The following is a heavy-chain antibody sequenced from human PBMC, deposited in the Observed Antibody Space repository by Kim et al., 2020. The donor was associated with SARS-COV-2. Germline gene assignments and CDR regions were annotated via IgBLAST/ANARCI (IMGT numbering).Heavy chain of an antibody. J-gene: IGHJ4*02. D-gene: IGHD3-22*01. CDR2: ISSSSSYT. CDR1: GFTFSDYY. V-gene: IGHV3-11*06. CDR3: ARDIRYYYDSSGRDFDY. Sequence: GGSLRLSCAASGFTFSDYYMSWIRQAPGKGLEWVSYISSSSSYTNYADSVKGRFTISRDNAKNSLYLQMNSLRAEDTAVYYCARDIRYYYDSSGRDFDYWGQGTLVTVSS.